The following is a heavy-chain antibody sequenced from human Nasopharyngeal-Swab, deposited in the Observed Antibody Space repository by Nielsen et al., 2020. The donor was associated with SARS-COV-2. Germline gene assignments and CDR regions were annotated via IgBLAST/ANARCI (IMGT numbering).Heavy chain of an antibody. CDR3: AHRRGGAMAQKPFDY. J-gene: IGHJ4*02. CDR2: IYWDDDK. Sequence: SGPTLVNPTQILTLTCTFSGFSLSTSGVGVGWIRQPPGKALEWLALIYWDDDKRYSPSLKSRLTITKDTSKNQVVLTMTNMDPVDTATYYCAHRRGGAMAQKPFDYWGQGTLVTVSS. V-gene: IGHV2-5*02. CDR1: GFSLSTSGVG. D-gene: IGHD5-18*01.